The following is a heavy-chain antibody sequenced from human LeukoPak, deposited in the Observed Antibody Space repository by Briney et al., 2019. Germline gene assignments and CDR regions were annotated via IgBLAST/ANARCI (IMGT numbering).Heavy chain of an antibody. Sequence: QPGGSLRLSCEVSGFTFSTYSMNWVRQAPGKGLEWVSYISGSSSAIYYADSVKGRFTISRDNAKNSLYLQMNSLRAEDTAVYYCARDSAATAILAFNWFDPWGQGTLVTVSS. CDR2: ISGSSSAI. CDR3: ARDSAATAILAFNWFDP. D-gene: IGHD5-18*01. V-gene: IGHV3-48*01. J-gene: IGHJ5*02. CDR1: GFTFSTYS.